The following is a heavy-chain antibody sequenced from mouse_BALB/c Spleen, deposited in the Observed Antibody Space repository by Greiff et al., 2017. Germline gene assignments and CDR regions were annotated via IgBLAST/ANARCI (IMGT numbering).Heavy chain of an antibody. Sequence: VQLQQSGAELVRPGASVKLSCKASGYTFTSYWINWVKQRPGQGLEWIGNIYPSDSYTNYNQKFKDKATLTVDKSSSTTYMQLSSPTSEDSAVYYGTREFAYWGQGTLVTVSA. V-gene: IGHV1-69*02. CDR2: IYPSDSYT. CDR3: TREFAY. J-gene: IGHJ3*01. CDR1: GYTFTSYW.